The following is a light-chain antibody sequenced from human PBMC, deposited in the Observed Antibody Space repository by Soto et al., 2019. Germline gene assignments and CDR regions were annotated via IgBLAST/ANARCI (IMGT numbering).Light chain of an antibody. CDR2: EVS. J-gene: IGLJ1*01. CDR1: SSDVGNYDL. Sequence: QSALTQPASVSGSPGQSITISCTGSSSDVGNYDLVSWYQQHPGKAPNLLIYEVSKRPSEVSGRFSGSKSGNTASLTISGLQAEDEADYYCCSYAGSSTYVFGTGTKVTVL. CDR3: CSYAGSSTYV. V-gene: IGLV2-23*02.